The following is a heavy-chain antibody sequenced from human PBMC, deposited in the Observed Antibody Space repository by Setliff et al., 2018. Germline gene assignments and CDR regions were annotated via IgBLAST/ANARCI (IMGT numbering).Heavy chain of an antibody. CDR2: ISSSGTS. D-gene: IGHD4-4*01. CDR1: DDSIYSDYYF. CDR3: AREGRWDYSYPIY. V-gene: IGHV4-39*01. Sequence: PSETLSLTCRVSDDSIYSDYYFWGWIRQPPGKGLEWIGTISSSGTSKYNSSLGGRATLSIDVPERQFALRLSSVTDADTAVYFCAREGRWDYSYPIYWGQGIRVTVSS. J-gene: IGHJ4*02.